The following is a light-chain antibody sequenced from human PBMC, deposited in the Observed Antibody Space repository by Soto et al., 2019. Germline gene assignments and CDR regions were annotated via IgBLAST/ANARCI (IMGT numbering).Light chain of an antibody. CDR1: SSNIGSNY. CDR3: AVWDDSLSGAV. J-gene: IGLJ7*01. Sequence: QSVLTQPPSASGTPGQRVTISCSGSSSNIGSNYVYWYQQLPGTAPKLLIYRDNQRPSGVPDRFSGSKSDTSASLAISGLRSEDEADYYCAVWDDSLSGAVFGGGTQLTVL. V-gene: IGLV1-47*01. CDR2: RDN.